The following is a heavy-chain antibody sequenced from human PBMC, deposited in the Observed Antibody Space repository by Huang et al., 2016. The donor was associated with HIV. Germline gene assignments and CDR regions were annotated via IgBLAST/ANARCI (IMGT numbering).Heavy chain of an antibody. CDR2: FNPEDGER. J-gene: IGHJ4*02. V-gene: IGHV1-24*01. CDR3: ATEGLWGEGNTLDY. D-gene: IGHD3-10*01. Sequence: QVQLTQSGAEVKKPGASGKVSCKMSGDTLTESSMHWVRQAPGKGLEWMGSFNPEDGERVYAQRFQGRVTMTEDTTTDTAYLELSSLRSEDTAVYYCATEGLWGEGNTLDYWGQGTLVTVSS. CDR1: GDTLTESS.